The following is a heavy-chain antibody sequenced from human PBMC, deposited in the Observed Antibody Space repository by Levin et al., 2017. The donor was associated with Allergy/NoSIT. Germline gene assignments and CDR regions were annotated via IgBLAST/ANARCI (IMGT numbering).Heavy chain of an antibody. CDR3: ARSPDCTTTSCFSLFDY. Sequence: SETLSLTCTVSGASVSGADYYWSWIRQPPGKGLEWVGYIYHNGITFYSPSLKSRLTISLDTSKNHFSLNLNSVSAADTAVYYCARSPDCTTTSCFSLFDYWGQGALVTVAS. CDR1: GASVSGADYY. CDR2: IYHNGIT. D-gene: IGHD2-2*01. J-gene: IGHJ4*02. V-gene: IGHV4-30-4*01.